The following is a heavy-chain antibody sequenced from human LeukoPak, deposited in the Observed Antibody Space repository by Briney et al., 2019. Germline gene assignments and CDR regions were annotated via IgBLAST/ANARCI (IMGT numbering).Heavy chain of an antibody. CDR1: GGSISSYY. CDR2: IYHSGST. V-gene: IGHV4-59*08. D-gene: IGHD3-10*01. J-gene: IGHJ4*02. Sequence: SETLSLTCTVSGGSISSYYWSWIRQPPGKGLEWIGYIYHSGSTNYNPSLKSRVTISVDTSKNQFSLKLSSVTAADTAVYYCARHGRGDLYYFDYWGQGTLVTVSS. CDR3: ARHGRGDLYYFDY.